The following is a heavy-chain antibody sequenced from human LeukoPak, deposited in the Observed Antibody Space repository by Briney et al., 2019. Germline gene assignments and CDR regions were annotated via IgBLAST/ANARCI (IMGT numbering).Heavy chain of an antibody. CDR1: GGSISSGSYY. V-gene: IGHV4-61*02. CDR3: ARTSRVRSGSYYHRGAFDI. D-gene: IGHD1-26*01. Sequence: TSETLSLTCTVSGGSISSGSYYWSWIRQPGGKGLEWIGRIYTSGSINYHCSLQSRVTISVDTSKNQFSLRLSSVTAADTAVYYCARTSRVRSGSYYHRGAFDIWGQGTMVTVSS. CDR2: IYTSGSI. J-gene: IGHJ3*02.